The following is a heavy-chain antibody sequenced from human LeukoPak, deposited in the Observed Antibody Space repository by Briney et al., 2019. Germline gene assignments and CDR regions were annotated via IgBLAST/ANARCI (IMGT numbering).Heavy chain of an antibody. CDR1: SGSIKGFY. J-gene: IGHJ4*02. D-gene: IGHD6-19*01. Sequence: PSETLSLTCTVPSGSIKGFYWNWIRQPPGKGLEWIGYAYYSGTTNYNPSLKSRVTISVDTSKNHFSLKMNSVTAADTAVYYCARDPAPTAVPGGYFDYWGQGSLVTVSS. CDR2: AYYSGTT. V-gene: IGHV4-59*13. CDR3: ARDPAPTAVPGGYFDY.